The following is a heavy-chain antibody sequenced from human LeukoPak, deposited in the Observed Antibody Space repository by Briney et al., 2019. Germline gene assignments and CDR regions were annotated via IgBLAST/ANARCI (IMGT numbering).Heavy chain of an antibody. CDR1: GFTFTSYA. CDR3: TKDASYARENDNSGFFIG. D-gene: IGHD3-22*01. CDR2: MSGGGDSD. Sequence: GSLRLSCAASGFTFTSYAMSWVRQTPGKGLEWVASMSGGGDSDYYADSVKGRFTVSRDKSKNTLYVQMNSLRADDTAVYYCTKDASYARENDNSGFFIGWGQGSLVTVSS. J-gene: IGHJ4*02. V-gene: IGHV3-23*01.